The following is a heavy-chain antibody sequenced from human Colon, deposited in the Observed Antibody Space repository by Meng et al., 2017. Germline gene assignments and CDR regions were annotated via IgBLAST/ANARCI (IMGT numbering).Heavy chain of an antibody. D-gene: IGHD5-18*01. CDR1: GFTFSSYW. CDR3: ATGSYTSMPY. CDR2: VSNDESLT. J-gene: IGHJ4*02. V-gene: IGHV3-74*01. Sequence: SLKISCAASGFTFSSYWMNWVRQTPGKGLVWVSRVSNDESLTSYADSVQGRFTISRDNAKNTLYLQVNSLRLEDTALYYCATGSYTSMPYWGQGTVVTVSS.